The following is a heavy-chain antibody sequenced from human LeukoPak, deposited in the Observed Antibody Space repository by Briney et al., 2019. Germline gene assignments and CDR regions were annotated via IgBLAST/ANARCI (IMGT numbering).Heavy chain of an antibody. CDR2: ISSSSSTI. CDR3: AKEGSFGDYYYYYYMDV. D-gene: IGHD3-10*01. V-gene: IGHV3-48*01. Sequence: GGSLRLSCAASGFTFSSYSMNWVRQAPGKGLEWVSYISSSSSTIYYADSVKGRFTISRDNAKNSLYLQMNSLRAEDTAVYYCAKEGSFGDYYYYYYMDVWGKGTTVTVSS. J-gene: IGHJ6*03. CDR1: GFTFSSYS.